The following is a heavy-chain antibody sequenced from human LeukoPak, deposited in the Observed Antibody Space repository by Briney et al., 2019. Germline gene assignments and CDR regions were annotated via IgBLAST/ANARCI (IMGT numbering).Heavy chain of an antibody. CDR2: INPNSGGT. D-gene: IGHD3/OR15-3a*01. V-gene: IGHV1-2*02. CDR3: AIGIITRATAGLGY. J-gene: IGHJ4*02. Sequence: GASVKVSCKASGYTFTGYYMHWVRQAPGQGLEWMEWINPNSGGTNSAQKFQGRVTMTRATSITTAYMELSRLRSDDTAVYYCAIGIITRATAGLGYWGQGTLVTVSS. CDR1: GYTFTGYY.